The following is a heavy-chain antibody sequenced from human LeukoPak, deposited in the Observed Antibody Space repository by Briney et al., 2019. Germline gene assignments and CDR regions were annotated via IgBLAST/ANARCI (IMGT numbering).Heavy chain of an antibody. D-gene: IGHD4-17*01. V-gene: IGHV4-34*01. CDR2: INHSGST. J-gene: IGHJ4*02. CDR1: GGSFSGYY. CDR3: ARHGTVTPFDY. Sequence: SETLSLPCAVYGGSFSGYYWSWIRQPPGKGLEWIGEINHSGSTNYNPSLKSRVTISVDTSKNQFSLKLSSVTAADTAVYYCARHGTVTPFDYWGQGSLVTVSS.